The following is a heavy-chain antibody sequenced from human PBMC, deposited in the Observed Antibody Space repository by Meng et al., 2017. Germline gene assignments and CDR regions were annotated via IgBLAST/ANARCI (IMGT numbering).Heavy chain of an antibody. Sequence: VHSVSAVEMLGASVKVSGKASGYTFSSYAMNWGPTAPGQGLEWMGWINTNTGNPTYARGFTGRFVFSLDTSVSTAYLQISSLKAEDTAVYYCARGGAASSFDYWGQGTLVTVSS. J-gene: IGHJ4*02. CDR1: GYTFSSYA. CDR3: ARGGAASSFDY. D-gene: IGHD1-26*01. V-gene: IGHV7-4-1*02. CDR2: INTNTGNP.